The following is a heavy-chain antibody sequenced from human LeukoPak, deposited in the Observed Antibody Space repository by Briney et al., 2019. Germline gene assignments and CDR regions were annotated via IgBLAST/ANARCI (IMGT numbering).Heavy chain of an antibody. CDR2: IRYDGSNK. V-gene: IGHV3-30*02. CDR3: AGGGDILSVVGATFDY. CDR1: GFTFSSYG. J-gene: IGHJ4*02. Sequence: GGSLRLSCAASGFTFSSYGMHWVRQAPGKGLEWVAFIRYDGSNKYYADSVKGRFTISRDNAKNSLYLQMNSLRAEDTALYYCAGGGDILSVVGATFDYWGQGTLVTVSS. D-gene: IGHD1-26*01.